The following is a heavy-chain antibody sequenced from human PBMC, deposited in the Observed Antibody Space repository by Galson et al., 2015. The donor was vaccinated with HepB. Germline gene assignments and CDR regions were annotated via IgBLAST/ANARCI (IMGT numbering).Heavy chain of an antibody. CDR1: GFTFTSSA. Sequence: SVKVSCKASGFTFTSSAMQWVRQARGQRLEWIGWIVVGSGNINYAQKFQERVTITRDMSTSTAYMELSSLRSEDTAVYYCAATPRYCSGGSCQGSFYYYYYMDVWGKGTTVTVSS. CDR3: AATPRYCSGGSCQGSFYYYYYMDV. V-gene: IGHV1-58*02. D-gene: IGHD2-15*01. CDR2: IVVGSGNI. J-gene: IGHJ6*03.